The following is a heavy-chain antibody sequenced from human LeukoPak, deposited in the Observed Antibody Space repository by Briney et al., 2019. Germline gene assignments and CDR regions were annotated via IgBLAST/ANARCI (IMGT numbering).Heavy chain of an antibody. J-gene: IGHJ4*02. V-gene: IGHV1-69*01. CDR3: ATPPTGTTTTGEYYFDS. D-gene: IGHD1-1*01. CDR1: GGTFSTYT. CDR2: IIPFFGSA. Sequence: GSSVKVSCKXSGGTFSTYTIAWVRQAPGQGLERLGGIIPFFGSANYAQKFQGRVTITADESTSTAYMELSSLRSEDTAVYYCATPPTGTTTTGEYYFDSWGQGTLVTVSS.